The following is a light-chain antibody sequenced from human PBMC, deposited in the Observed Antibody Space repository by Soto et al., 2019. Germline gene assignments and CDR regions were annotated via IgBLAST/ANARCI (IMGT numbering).Light chain of an antibody. Sequence: QSALTQPDSVSGFHGQSITISCTGNSNDVGGYNYVSWYQQLPGKAPKLIIYEVYYRPSGVSNRFSGSKSGNTASLTISGLQAEDEGDYYFYSYRNADTVVFGGGTTLTVL. V-gene: IGLV2-14*01. CDR1: SNDVGGYNY. CDR3: YSYRNADTVV. CDR2: EVY. J-gene: IGLJ2*01.